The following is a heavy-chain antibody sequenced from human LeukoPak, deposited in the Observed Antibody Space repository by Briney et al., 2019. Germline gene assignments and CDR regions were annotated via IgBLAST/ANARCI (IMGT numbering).Heavy chain of an antibody. CDR3: AKGPQLYSGYHPDY. CDR2: ITGSDDKT. D-gene: IGHD5-12*01. V-gene: IGHV3-23*01. J-gene: IGHJ4*02. Sequence: PGGSLRLSCAASGFTFSGSAMTWVRQAPGKGMEWVSTITGSDDKTYYADYVKGGLTISREFSKNMVHLHMNSLRVEDTAIYYCAKGPQLYSGYHPDYWGQGTLVTVSS. CDR1: GFTFSGSA.